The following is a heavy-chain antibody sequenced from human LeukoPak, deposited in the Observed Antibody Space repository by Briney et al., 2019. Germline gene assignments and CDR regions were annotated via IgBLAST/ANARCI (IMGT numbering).Heavy chain of an antibody. V-gene: IGHV4-59*01. Sequence: SETLSLTCTVSGGSISPFYWSWIRQPPGKGLEWVGYIYYTGSTKYNSSLKSRVTISVDTSRDQFSLELSSVTAADTAVYYCARGPYYLDSSTYSFDYWGQGTLVTVSS. D-gene: IGHD6-19*01. CDR2: IYYTGST. CDR1: GGSISPFY. J-gene: IGHJ4*02. CDR3: ARGPYYLDSSTYSFDY.